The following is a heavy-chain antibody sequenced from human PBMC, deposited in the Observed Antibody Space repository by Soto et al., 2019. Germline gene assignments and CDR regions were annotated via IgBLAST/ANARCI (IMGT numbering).Heavy chain of an antibody. V-gene: IGHV3-30*03. CDR2: ISSDGNDK. CDR1: GFTFSSYG. J-gene: IGHJ4*02. CDR3: VGGHYFGDD. Sequence: GGSLRLSCAASGFTFSSYGMHWVRQAPGKGLEWVALISSDGNDKYYADSVKARFTISRDNSKNTLYLQMNSLRAEDTAVYYCVGGHYFGDDWGQGTVVTVSS. D-gene: IGHD3-22*01.